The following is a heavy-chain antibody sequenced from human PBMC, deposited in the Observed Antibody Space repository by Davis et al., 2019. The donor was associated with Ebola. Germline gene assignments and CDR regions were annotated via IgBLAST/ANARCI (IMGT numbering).Heavy chain of an antibody. J-gene: IGHJ6*02. CDR1: GGSFSGYY. CDR2: INHSGST. V-gene: IGHV4-34*01. CDR3: ARGAIFGVVRYYYYGMDV. D-gene: IGHD3-3*01. Sequence: SETLSLTCAVYGGSFSGYYWSWIRQPPGKGLEWIGEINHSGSTYYNPSLKSRVTISVDTSKNQFSLKLSSVTAADTAVYYCARGAIFGVVRYYYYGMDVWGQGTTVTVSS.